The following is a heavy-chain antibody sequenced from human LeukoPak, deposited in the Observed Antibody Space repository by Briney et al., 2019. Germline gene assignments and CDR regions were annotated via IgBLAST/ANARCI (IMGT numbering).Heavy chain of an antibody. D-gene: IGHD6-19*01. CDR1: GYTFTTYD. J-gene: IGHJ5*02. Sequence: ASVKVSCKSSGYTFTTYDINWVRQATGQGLEWMGWMNPNSGNTGYAQKFQGRVTMTRNTSISTAYMELSSLRSEDTAVYYCARGRGSGHKENWFDPWGQGTLVTVSS. CDR2: MNPNSGNT. V-gene: IGHV1-8*01. CDR3: ARGRGSGHKENWFDP.